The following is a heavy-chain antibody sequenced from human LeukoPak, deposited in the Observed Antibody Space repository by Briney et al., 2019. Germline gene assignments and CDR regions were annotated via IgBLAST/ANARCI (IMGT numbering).Heavy chain of an antibody. CDR3: ARGTDYGGNEANYYYYYGMDV. D-gene: IGHD4-17*01. CDR1: GGTFSSYA. Sequence: SVEVSCKASGGTFSSYAISWVRQAPGQGLEWMGRIIPILGIANYAQKFQGRVTITADKSTSTAYMELSSLRSEDTAVYYCARGTDYGGNEANYYYYYGMDVWGQGTTVTVSS. V-gene: IGHV1-69*04. J-gene: IGHJ6*02. CDR2: IIPILGIA.